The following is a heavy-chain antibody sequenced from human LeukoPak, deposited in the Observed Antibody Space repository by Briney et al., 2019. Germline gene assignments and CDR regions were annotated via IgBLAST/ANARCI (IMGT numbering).Heavy chain of an antibody. CDR1: GFTVSSNY. D-gene: IGHD5-24*01. CDR3: ARDRGPTRAFDI. V-gene: IGHV3-53*01. Sequence: PGGSLRLSCAASGFTVSSNYMSWVRQAPGKGLEWVSVIYSGVPTYHADSVKGRFTISRDNSKNTLYLQMNSLRAEDTAVYYCARDRGPTRAFDIWGQGTMVTVS. CDR2: IYSGVPT. J-gene: IGHJ3*02.